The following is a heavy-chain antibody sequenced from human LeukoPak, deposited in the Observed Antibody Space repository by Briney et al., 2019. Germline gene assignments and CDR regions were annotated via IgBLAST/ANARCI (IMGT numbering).Heavy chain of an antibody. Sequence: PSETLSLTCTVSGYSISSGYYWGWIRQPPGKGLEWIGSIYYSGSTYYSPSLKSRVTISVDTSKNQFSLTLSSVTAADTAVYYCARPNIRYCSGGACSNDGSDYWGQGTLVTVSS. V-gene: IGHV4-38-2*02. CDR3: ARPNIRYCSGGACSNDGSDY. CDR1: GYSISSGYY. CDR2: IYYSGST. J-gene: IGHJ4*02. D-gene: IGHD2-15*01.